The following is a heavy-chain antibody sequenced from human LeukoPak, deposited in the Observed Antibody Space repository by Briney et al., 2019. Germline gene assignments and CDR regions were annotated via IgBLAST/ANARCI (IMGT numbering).Heavy chain of an antibody. Sequence: GGSRPLSCAASGFPFSSYWMHWVRQAPGKGLVWVSRINSDASTTTYADSVKGRFTISRDNPKNTLHLQMNSLRAEDTAVYYCTRVAGSGSVDWGQGTLVTVSS. CDR3: TRVAGSGSVD. D-gene: IGHD1-26*01. J-gene: IGHJ4*02. CDR2: INSDASTT. CDR1: GFPFSSYW. V-gene: IGHV3-74*01.